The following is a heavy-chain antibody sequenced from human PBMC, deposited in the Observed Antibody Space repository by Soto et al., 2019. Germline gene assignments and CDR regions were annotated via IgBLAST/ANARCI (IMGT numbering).Heavy chain of an antibody. Sequence: QVQLVESGGGVVQPGRSLRLSWAASGFTFSSYGMHWFRQAPGKGLEWVAIISYDGSNKYYADSMKGRLTISRDNSKNALYLQMNSLRPEDTAVYYCAQEGPGYYYFDYWGQGTLVTVSS. D-gene: IGHD2-15*01. CDR1: GFTFSSYG. CDR2: ISYDGSNK. V-gene: IGHV3-30*18. J-gene: IGHJ4*02. CDR3: AQEGPGYYYFDY.